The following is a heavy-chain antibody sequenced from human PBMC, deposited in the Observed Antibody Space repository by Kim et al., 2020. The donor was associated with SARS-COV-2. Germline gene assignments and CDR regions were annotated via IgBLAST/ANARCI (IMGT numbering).Heavy chain of an antibody. D-gene: IGHD3-3*01. CDR3: ARGFSITIFGVVTHFDY. CDR2: ISSSSSYT. J-gene: IGHJ4*02. CDR1: GFTFSDYY. V-gene: IGHV3-11*06. Sequence: GGSLRLSCAASGFTFSDYYMSWIRQAPGKGLEWVSYISSSSSYTNYADSVKGRFTISRDNAKNSLYLQMNSLRAEDTAVYYCARGFSITIFGVVTHFDYWGQGTLVTVSS.